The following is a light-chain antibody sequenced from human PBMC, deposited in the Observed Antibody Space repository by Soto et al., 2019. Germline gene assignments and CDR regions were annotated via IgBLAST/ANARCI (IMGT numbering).Light chain of an antibody. CDR3: QQYGSSPSLT. CDR1: QSISNK. V-gene: IGKV3-15*01. J-gene: IGKJ4*01. CDR2: GAS. Sequence: EIVMTQSPATLSVSPGARAPLSCRASQSISNKLVWYQQNPGQAPRLLIRGASTRATGIPARFSGSGSGTDFTLTISRLEPEDFAVYYCQQYGSSPSLTFGGGTKVDIK.